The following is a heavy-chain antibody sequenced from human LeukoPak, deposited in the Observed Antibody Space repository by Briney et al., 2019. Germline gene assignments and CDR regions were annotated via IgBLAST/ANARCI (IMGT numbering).Heavy chain of an antibody. V-gene: IGHV4-34*01. CDR3: ARGPPTVTRKKQQRTFLDYFQY. CDR2: INHSGNT. J-gene: IGHJ1*01. Sequence: PSDPLSLPCAVYGGSFRGYYWSWIRHPPGKGLEWIGEINHSGNTNYNPSLKSRVTISVDTSKNQFSLKLSSVTAADTAVYYCARGPPTVTRKKQQRTFLDYFQYWGQGTLVTVSS. D-gene: IGHD4-17*01. CDR1: GGSFRGYY.